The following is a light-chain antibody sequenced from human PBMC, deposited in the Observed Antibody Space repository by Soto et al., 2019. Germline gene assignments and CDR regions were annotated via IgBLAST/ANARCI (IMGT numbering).Light chain of an antibody. CDR2: AAT. CDR3: QQYNNWPLT. Sequence: EIVLTQSPAALSVSPGERATLSCRASQSVYTNFAWFQQKPGQAPRLLIYAATTRATGIPARFSGSGSGTEFILTISGLQSEDSAVYHCQQYNNWPLTFGQGTKVEIK. V-gene: IGKV3-15*01. J-gene: IGKJ1*01. CDR1: QSVYTN.